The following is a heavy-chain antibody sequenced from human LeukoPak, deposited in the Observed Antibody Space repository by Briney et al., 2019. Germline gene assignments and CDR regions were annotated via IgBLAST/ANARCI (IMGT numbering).Heavy chain of an antibody. J-gene: IGHJ4*02. D-gene: IGHD6-13*01. V-gene: IGHV3-21*01. CDR2: ISSSSSYI. Sequence: GGSLRLSCAASGFTFSRYSMNWVRQAPGKGLEWVSSISSSSSYIYYADSVKGRFTISRDNAKNSLYLQMNSLRAEDTAVYYCARDPRAGYSSSWTNYWGQGTLVTVSS. CDR1: GFTFSRYS. CDR3: ARDPRAGYSSSWTNY.